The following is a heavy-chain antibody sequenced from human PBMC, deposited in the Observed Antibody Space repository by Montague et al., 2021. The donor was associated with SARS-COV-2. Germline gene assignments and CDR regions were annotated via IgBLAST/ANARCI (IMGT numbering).Heavy chain of an antibody. CDR3: SSPGGYCSGSSCYYVY. Sequence: SETLSLTCSVSGGSISTYYWSWIRQPPGKGLELIGYIYYCGSTNYNPSLKSRVTISIDTSKNQFSLALSSVTAADMAVYYCSSPGGYCSGSSCYYVYWGQGTLVTVSS. J-gene: IGHJ4*02. CDR1: GGSISTYY. V-gene: IGHV4-59*01. D-gene: IGHD2-15*01. CDR2: IYYCGST.